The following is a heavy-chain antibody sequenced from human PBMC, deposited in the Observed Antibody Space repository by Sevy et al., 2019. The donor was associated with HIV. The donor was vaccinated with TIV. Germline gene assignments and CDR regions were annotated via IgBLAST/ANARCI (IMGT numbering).Heavy chain of an antibody. V-gene: IGHV3-74*01. D-gene: IGHD7-27*01. CDR2: INSDGTST. CDR3: ARPSRTARTGAFDS. Sequence: GGSLRLSCAASGFTFSSYWMHWVRQAPGKGLVWVSRINSDGTSTSYADSVKGRFTISRDNAKNTVFLQVNRLRAEDTATYYCARPSRTARTGAFDSWGQGTLVTVSS. J-gene: IGHJ4*02. CDR1: GFTFSSYW.